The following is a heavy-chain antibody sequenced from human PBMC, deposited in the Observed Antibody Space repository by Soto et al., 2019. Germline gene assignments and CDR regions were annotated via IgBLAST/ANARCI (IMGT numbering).Heavy chain of an antibody. J-gene: IGHJ6*02. Sequence: PSETLSLTCAVYGGSFSGYYWSWIRQPPGKGLEWIGEINHSGGTNYNPSLKSRVTISVDTSKNQFSLKLSSVTAADTAVYYCARPGVDCSGGSCYPYYYYGMDVWGQGTTVTVSS. V-gene: IGHV4-34*01. CDR3: ARPGVDCSGGSCYPYYYYGMDV. CDR1: GGSFSGYY. CDR2: INHSGGT. D-gene: IGHD2-15*01.